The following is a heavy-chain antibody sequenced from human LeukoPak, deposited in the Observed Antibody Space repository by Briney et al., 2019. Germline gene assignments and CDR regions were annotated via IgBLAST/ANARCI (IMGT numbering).Heavy chain of an antibody. Sequence: ASVKVSCKASGYTFTGYYIHWVRQAPGQGPEWMGWINTNSGGTNYGQKFQGRVTMTRDTSISTANMELSRLTSDDTAVYYCATEVTDWGQGTLVTVSS. CDR1: GYTFTGYY. J-gene: IGHJ4*02. CDR2: INTNSGGT. D-gene: IGHD5-18*01. CDR3: ATEVTD. V-gene: IGHV1-2*02.